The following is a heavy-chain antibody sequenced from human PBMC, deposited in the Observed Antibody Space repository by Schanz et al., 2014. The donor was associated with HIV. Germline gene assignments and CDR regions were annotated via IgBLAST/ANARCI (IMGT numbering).Heavy chain of an antibody. CDR3: TREGNYYGGSVPGH. V-gene: IGHV3-21*04. D-gene: IGHD2-21*01. CDR1: GFTLSSFT. J-gene: IGHJ4*02. CDR2: ISSSSSYT. Sequence: EVQLVESGGGLVNPGGSLRLSCAASGFTLSSFTMNWVRQAPGKGLEWVSSISSSSSYTYYADSVKGRFAISRDNAKNSLFLQMNSLRAEDTATYYCTREGNYYGGSVPGHWGQGALVSVSS.